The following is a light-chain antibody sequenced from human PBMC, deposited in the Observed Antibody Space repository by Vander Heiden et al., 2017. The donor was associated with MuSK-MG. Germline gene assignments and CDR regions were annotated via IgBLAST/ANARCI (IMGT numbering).Light chain of an antibody. J-gene: IGLJ2*01. CDR2: YDT. Sequence: SYVLTQPLSVSVAPGQTAKPTCGGNNIGGKSVHWYQQKPGQAPVLVMYYDTHRPSGSPERLSGTSSGNTATLTITRVEDGDEADYYCQVWDSTTDHVVFGGGTKLTVL. CDR3: QVWDSTTDHVV. V-gene: IGLV3-21*04. CDR1: NIGGKS.